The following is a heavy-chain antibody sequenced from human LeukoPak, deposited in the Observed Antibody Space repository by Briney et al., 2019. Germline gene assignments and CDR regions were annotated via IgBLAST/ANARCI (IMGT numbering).Heavy chain of an antibody. V-gene: IGHV4-34*01. J-gene: IGHJ4*02. CDR1: GGSFSGYY. Sequence: SETLSLTCAVYGGSFSGYYWSWIRQPPGKGLEWIGEINHSGSTNYNPSLKSRVTISVDTSKNQFSLKLSSVTAADTAVYYCARGGEYSSSSSRGWFDYWGQGTLVTVSS. D-gene: IGHD6-6*01. CDR2: INHSGST. CDR3: ARGGEYSSSSSRGWFDY.